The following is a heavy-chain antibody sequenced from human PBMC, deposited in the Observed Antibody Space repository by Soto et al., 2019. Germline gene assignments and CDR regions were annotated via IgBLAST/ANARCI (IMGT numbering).Heavy chain of an antibody. V-gene: IGHV1-18*01. CDR3: GIHAGSSGDDRPDAFDI. CDR1: GYTFPSYG. CDR2: ISAYNGNT. D-gene: IGHD2-15*01. Sequence: QVQLVQSGAEVKKPGSSVKVSCKASGYTFPSYGISWVRQAPGRGLEWLGWISAYNGNTNYAQKLQGRVTMTTERATRTAYMESRSLRSDDTAMYYCGIHAGSSGDDRPDAFDIWGQGTTVTVS. J-gene: IGHJ3*02.